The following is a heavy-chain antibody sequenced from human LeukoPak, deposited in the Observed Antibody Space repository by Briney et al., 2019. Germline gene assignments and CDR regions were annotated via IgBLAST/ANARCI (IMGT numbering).Heavy chain of an antibody. CDR2: IWYDGSNK. D-gene: IGHD3-10*01. V-gene: IGHV3-33*01. CDR1: GFTFSSYG. Sequence: GGSLRLSWAAYGFTFSSYGMHWVRQAPGKGLEWVAVIWYDGSNKYYADSVKGRFTISRDNSKNTLYLQMNSLRAEDTAIYYCARDRVASGRFGEVASWGQGTLVTVSS. J-gene: IGHJ5*02. CDR3: ARDRVASGRFGEVAS.